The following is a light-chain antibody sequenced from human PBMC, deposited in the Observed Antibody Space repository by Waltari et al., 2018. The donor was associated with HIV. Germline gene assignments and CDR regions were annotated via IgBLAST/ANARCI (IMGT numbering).Light chain of an antibody. Sequence: QSALTQPASVSGSPGQSITISCTGTSSDVGGYNFVSWYQQHPGKAPKLMIYEVSNRPSGVGTRFSGSQSGNTASLTSSGLQAEDEGYYYCSSYTTSGTLVVFGGGTKLTV. J-gene: IGLJ2*01. CDR1: SSDVGGYNF. V-gene: IGLV2-14*03. CDR3: SSYTTSGTLVV. CDR2: EVS.